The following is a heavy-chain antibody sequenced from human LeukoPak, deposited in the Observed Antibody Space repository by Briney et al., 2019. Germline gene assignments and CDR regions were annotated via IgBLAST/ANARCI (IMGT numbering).Heavy chain of an antibody. CDR1: GYTFTSYY. CDR2: INPSGGST. CDR3: ARDLYYDFWSGYYRGRPAYYYYGMDV. Sequence: GASVKVSCKASGYTFTSYYMHWVRQAPGQGLEWMGIINPSGGSTSYAQKFQGRVTMTRDTSTSTVYMELSSLRSEDTAVYYCARDLYYDFWSGYYRGRPAYYYYGMDVWGQGTTVTVSS. J-gene: IGHJ6*02. D-gene: IGHD3-3*01. V-gene: IGHV1-46*01.